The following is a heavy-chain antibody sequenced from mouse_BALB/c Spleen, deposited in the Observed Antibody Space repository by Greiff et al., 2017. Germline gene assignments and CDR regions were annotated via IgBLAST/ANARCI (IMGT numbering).Heavy chain of an antibody. D-gene: IGHD2-14*01. CDR2: IAPGSGST. Sequence: DLVKPGASVKLSCKASGYTFTSYWINWIKQRPGQGLEWIGRIAPGSGSTYYNEMFKGKATLTVDTSSSTAYIQLSSLSSEDSAVYFYAREGSRYCDYWGQGTTLTVSS. CDR3: AREGSRYCDY. CDR1: GYTFTSYW. J-gene: IGHJ2*01. V-gene: IGHV1S41*01.